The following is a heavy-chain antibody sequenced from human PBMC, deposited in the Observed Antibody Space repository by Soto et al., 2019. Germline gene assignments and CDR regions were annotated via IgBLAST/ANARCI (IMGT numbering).Heavy chain of an antibody. CDR1: GFTFSSYA. D-gene: IGHD5-18*01. J-gene: IGHJ4*02. CDR2: ISYDGSNK. CDR3: ASGGIIQLWPD. Sequence: QVQLVESGGGVVQPGRSLRLSCAASGFTFSSYAMHWVRQAPGKGLEWVAVISYDGSNKYYADSVKGRFTISRDNSKNTLYLQMNSLRAEDTAVYYCASGGIIQLWPDWGQXTLVT. V-gene: IGHV3-30-3*01.